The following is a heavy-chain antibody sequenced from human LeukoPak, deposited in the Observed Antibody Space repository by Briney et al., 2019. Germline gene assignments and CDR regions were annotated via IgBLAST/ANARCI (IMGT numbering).Heavy chain of an antibody. CDR2: IYYGGST. J-gene: IGHJ6*02. Sequence: SETLSLTCTVSGGSISSYYWSWIRQPPGKGLEWIGYIYYGGSTNYNPSLKSRVTISVDMSKNQFSLELSTVTAADTAVYYCAGHGYCNGSSGYYHYYYGIDVWGQGTTVTVSS. CDR3: AGHGYCNGSSGYYHYYYGIDV. CDR1: GGSISSYY. V-gene: IGHV4-59*08. D-gene: IGHD2-15*01.